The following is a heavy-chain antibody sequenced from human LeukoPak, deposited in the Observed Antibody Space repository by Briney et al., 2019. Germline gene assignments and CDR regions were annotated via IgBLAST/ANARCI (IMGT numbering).Heavy chain of an antibody. V-gene: IGHV1-2*02. J-gene: IGHJ5*02. Sequence: ASVKVSCKASGYTFTGYYMHWVRQAPGQGLEWMGWINPNSGGTNYAQKFQGRVTMTRDTSISTAYMELSRLRSDGTAVYYCARRDSGSSRYNWFDPWGQGTLVTVSS. CDR3: ARRDSGSSRYNWFDP. D-gene: IGHD1-26*01. CDR1: GYTFTGYY. CDR2: INPNSGGT.